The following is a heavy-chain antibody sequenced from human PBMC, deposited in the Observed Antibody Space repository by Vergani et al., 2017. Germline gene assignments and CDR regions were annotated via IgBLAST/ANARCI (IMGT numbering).Heavy chain of an antibody. V-gene: IGHV3-7*01. CDR1: GFTFSSYW. CDR3: ARGQWLVKDYFDY. D-gene: IGHD6-19*01. J-gene: IGHJ4*02. Sequence: EVQLVESGGGLVQPGGSLRLSCAASGFTFSSYWMSWVRQAPGKGLEWVANIKQDGSEKYYVDSVKGRFTISRDNAKNSLYLQMNSLRAEDTAVYYCARGQWLVKDYFDYWGQGRLVTASS. CDR2: IKQDGSEK.